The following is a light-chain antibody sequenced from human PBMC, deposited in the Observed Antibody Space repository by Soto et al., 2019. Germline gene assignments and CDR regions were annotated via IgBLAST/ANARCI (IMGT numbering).Light chain of an antibody. CDR1: QSVSSD. Sequence: EIVMTQSPATLSVSPGERATLSCRASQSVSSDLAWYQQKFGQAPRLLIYAASTRATGIPARFSGSGSGTEFTLTISSLQSEDSAVYYCQQYDNWPPYTFGQGTKVDIK. J-gene: IGKJ2*01. CDR3: QQYDNWPPYT. V-gene: IGKV3-15*01. CDR2: AAS.